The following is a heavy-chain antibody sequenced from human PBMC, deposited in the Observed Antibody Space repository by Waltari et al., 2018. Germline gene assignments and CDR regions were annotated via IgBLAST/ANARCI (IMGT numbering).Heavy chain of an antibody. Sequence: QVQLVESGGGVVQPGRSLRLSCAASGFTFSSYGMHWVRQAPGKGLEWVAVIWYDGSNKYYADSVKGRFTISRDNSKNTLYLQMNSLRAEDTAMYYCAKATRSGYSSSAEIDYWGQGTLVTVSS. CDR3: AKATRSGYSSSAEIDY. CDR2: IWYDGSNK. V-gene: IGHV3-30*18. CDR1: GFTFSSYG. D-gene: IGHD6-6*01. J-gene: IGHJ4*02.